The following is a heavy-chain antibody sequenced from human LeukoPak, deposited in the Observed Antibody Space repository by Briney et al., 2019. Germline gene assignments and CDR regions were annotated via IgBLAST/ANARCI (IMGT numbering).Heavy chain of an antibody. CDR3: ARVYDSGSQAYFYYMDV. J-gene: IGHJ6*03. D-gene: IGHD3-10*01. CDR2: IYSSGST. CDR1: GGSIRGYY. V-gene: IGHV4-59*01. Sequence: SETLSLTCNVSGGSIRGYYWGWIRQPPGKGLEWIGHIYSSGSTNYNPSLKSRVTMSVDTSKNQFSLKVNSVTAADTAVYYCARVYDSGSQAYFYYMDVWGKGTTVTISS.